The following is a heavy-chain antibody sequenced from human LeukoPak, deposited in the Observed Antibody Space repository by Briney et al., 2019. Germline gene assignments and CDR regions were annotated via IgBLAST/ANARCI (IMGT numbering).Heavy chain of an antibody. CDR1: GGSFSSYY. CDR3: ARHITMVRGYLAQTRYNWFDP. J-gene: IGHJ5*02. D-gene: IGHD3-10*01. V-gene: IGHV4-34*01. CDR2: INHSGST. Sequence: SETLSLTCAVYGGSFSSYYLSWIRQPPGKGLEWIGEINHSGSTNYNPSLKSRVTISVDTSKNQFSLKLSSVTAADTAVYYCARHITMVRGYLAQTRYNWFDPWGQGTLVTVSS.